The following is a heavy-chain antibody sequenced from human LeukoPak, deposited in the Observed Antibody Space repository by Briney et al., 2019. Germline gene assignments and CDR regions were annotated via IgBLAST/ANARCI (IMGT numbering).Heavy chain of an antibody. CDR3: ARVTTIFGVDMYYFDY. CDR2: VYSSGST. Sequence: SETLSVTCTVSGGPIRNNYWSWIRQPPGKGLEWIGYVYSSGSTSYNLYLKSRVTISVDTSKHQFSLKLNSVTAADTAVYYCARVTTIFGVDMYYFDYWGQGALVTVSS. CDR1: GGPIRNNY. V-gene: IGHV4-59*01. J-gene: IGHJ4*02. D-gene: IGHD3-3*01.